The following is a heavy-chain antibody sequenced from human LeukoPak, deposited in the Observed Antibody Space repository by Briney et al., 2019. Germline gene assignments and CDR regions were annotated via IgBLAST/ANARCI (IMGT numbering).Heavy chain of an antibody. Sequence: PEASVKVSCKASGGTFSSYAISWVRQAPGQGLEWMGGIIPIFGTANYARKFQGRVTITADESTSTAYMELSSLRSEDTAVYYCARSYSSSYHFDYWGQGTLVTVSS. J-gene: IGHJ4*02. V-gene: IGHV1-69*13. CDR1: GGTFSSYA. CDR2: IIPIFGTA. D-gene: IGHD6-13*01. CDR3: ARSYSSSYHFDY.